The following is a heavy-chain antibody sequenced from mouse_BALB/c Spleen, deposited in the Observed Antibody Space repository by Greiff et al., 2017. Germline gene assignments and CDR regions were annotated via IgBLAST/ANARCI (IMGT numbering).Heavy chain of an antibody. J-gene: IGHJ4*01. CDR1: GFTFSSYA. Sequence: EVKLVESGGGLVKPGGSLKLSCAASGFTFSSYAMSWVRQSPEKRLEWVAEISSGGSYTYYPDTVTGRFTISRDNAKNTLYLEMSSLRSEDTAMYYCARDYDYDWRVLAMDYWGQGTSVTVSS. CDR3: ARDYDYDWRVLAMDY. V-gene: IGHV5-9-4*01. CDR2: ISSGGSYT. D-gene: IGHD2-4*01.